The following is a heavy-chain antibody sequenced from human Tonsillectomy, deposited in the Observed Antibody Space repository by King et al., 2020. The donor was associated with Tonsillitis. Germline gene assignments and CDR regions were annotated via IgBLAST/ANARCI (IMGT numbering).Heavy chain of an antibody. J-gene: IGHJ4*02. D-gene: IGHD7-27*01. V-gene: IGHV1-69*12. CDR1: GGTFSSYA. CDR2: IIPSFAPA. CDR3: ARDIGDWGYY. Sequence: VQLVQSGAEVKKPGSSVKVSCKTSGGTFSSYAFSWVRQAPGQGLEWMGGIIPSFAPANYAKNFQGRVTIIVDESTSTTYMELNNLRSEDTAVYYCARDIGDWGYYWGQGTLVTVSS.